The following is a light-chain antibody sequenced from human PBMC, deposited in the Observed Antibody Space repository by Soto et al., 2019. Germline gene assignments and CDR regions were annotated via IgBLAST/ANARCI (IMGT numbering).Light chain of an antibody. CDR1: QSVSSSY. V-gene: IGKV3-20*01. CDR2: GAF. CDR3: QQYGSSPPT. J-gene: IGKJ2*01. Sequence: EIVLTQSPGTLSLSPGERATLSCRASQSVSSSYLAWYQQKPGQAPRLLIYGAFTRATGIPDRFSGSGSGTDVSLTISRLEPEDFAVYICQQYGSSPPTFGQGTKLEIK.